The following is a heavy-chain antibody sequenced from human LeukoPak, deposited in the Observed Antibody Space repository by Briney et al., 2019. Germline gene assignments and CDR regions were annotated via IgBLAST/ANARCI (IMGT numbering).Heavy chain of an antibody. D-gene: IGHD6-13*01. CDR1: GFTFSDCD. CDR2: ISYRTSHI. J-gene: IGHJ4*02. Sequence: PGGSLRLSCTASGFTFSDCDMNWFRQAPGKGLEWVSSISYRTSHIYYADSVEGRFTISRDNAKNSLYLQMDSLRAEDTAVYFCGRAFPPLRTAAAGDYWGQGTLVTVSS. V-gene: IGHV3-21*01. CDR3: GRAFPPLRTAAAGDY.